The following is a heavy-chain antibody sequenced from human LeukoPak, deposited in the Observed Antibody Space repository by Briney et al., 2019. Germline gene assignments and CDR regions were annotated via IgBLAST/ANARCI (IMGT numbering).Heavy chain of an antibody. CDR1: GFMFKHYA. Sequence: GGSLRLSCAVSGFMFKHYAMTWVRQAPGRGLEYVSAITGIGGGTYYAESVEGRFTVSRDNSKNTVYLQMNSLRADDTAVYYCAKDGGSTLPYYFDWWGQGTLVTVAS. CDR3: AKDGGSTLPYYFDW. CDR2: ITGIGGGT. D-gene: IGHD3-10*01. J-gene: IGHJ4*02. V-gene: IGHV3-23*01.